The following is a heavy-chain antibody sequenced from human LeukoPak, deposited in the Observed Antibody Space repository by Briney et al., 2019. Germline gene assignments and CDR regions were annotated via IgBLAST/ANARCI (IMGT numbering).Heavy chain of an antibody. Sequence: GGSLRLSCAASGFTFSTYEMNWVRQAPGKGLEWVAVIWYDGRDKYYADSVKGRFTISRDNSKNTLYLQMNSLRAEDTAVYYCARDHRTTVTVYYFDYWGQGTLVTVSS. CDR2: IWYDGRDK. CDR1: GFTFSTYE. CDR3: ARDHRTTVTVYYFDY. V-gene: IGHV3-33*08. D-gene: IGHD4-17*01. J-gene: IGHJ4*02.